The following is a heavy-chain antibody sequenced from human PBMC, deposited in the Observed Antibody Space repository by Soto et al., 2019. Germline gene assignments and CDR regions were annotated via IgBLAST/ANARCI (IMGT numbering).Heavy chain of an antibody. D-gene: IGHD5-12*01. CDR1: GGSISSSSYY. Sequence: QLQLQESGPGLVKPSETLSLTCTVSGGSISSSSYYWGWIRQPPGKGLEWVGSIYYSGSTYYNPSPESRVTISVAPSKDPCSRQLGSVAAAATAVDYCAGRWGGYSGYDNRTDYWGQGTLVTVSS. CDR2: IYYSGST. J-gene: IGHJ4*02. V-gene: IGHV4-39*01. CDR3: AGRWGGYSGYDNRTDY.